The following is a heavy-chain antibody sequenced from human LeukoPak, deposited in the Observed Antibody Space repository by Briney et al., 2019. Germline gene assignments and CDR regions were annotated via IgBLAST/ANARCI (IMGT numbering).Heavy chain of an antibody. J-gene: IGHJ5*02. D-gene: IGHD3-10*01. V-gene: IGHV4-38-2*02. Sequence: PSETLSLTCTVSGYSISSGYYWDWIRQPPGKGLEWIGSIYHSGSTYYNPSLKSRVTISVETSKNQFSLKLKSVTAADTAVYYCARGGYYGSGNDFRFDPWGQGTLVTVSS. CDR3: ARGGYYGSGNDFRFDP. CDR1: GYSISSGYY. CDR2: IYHSGST.